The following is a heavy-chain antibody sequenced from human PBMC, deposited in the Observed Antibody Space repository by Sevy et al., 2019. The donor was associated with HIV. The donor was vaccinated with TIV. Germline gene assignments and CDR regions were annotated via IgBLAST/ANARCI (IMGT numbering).Heavy chain of an antibody. V-gene: IGHV3-30-3*01. CDR2: ISYDGSNK. J-gene: IGHJ6*03. CDR1: GFTFSSYA. Sequence: GGSLRLSCAASGFTFSSYAMHWVRQAPGKGLEWVAVISYDGSNKYYADSVKGRFTISRDNSKNTLYLQMNSLRAEDTAVYYCASVGLDIVVVPAAKRDDYYYYYMDVWGKWTTVTVSS. CDR3: ASVGLDIVVVPAAKRDDYYYYYMDV. D-gene: IGHD2-2*01.